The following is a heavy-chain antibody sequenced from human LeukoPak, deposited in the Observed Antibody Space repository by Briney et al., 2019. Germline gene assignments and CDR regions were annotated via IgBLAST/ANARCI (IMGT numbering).Heavy chain of an antibody. CDR3: ARRMSSGSNPFDY. Sequence: PGGSLRLSCAVSGLTFTSHAMNWVRQAPGKGLGWVSYISSSGSTIYYADSVKGRFTISRDNAKNSLDLEMNSLRDEDTAVYYCARRMSSGSNPFDYWGQGTLVTVSS. D-gene: IGHD1-26*01. CDR2: ISSSGSTI. J-gene: IGHJ4*02. V-gene: IGHV3-48*02. CDR1: GLTFTSHA.